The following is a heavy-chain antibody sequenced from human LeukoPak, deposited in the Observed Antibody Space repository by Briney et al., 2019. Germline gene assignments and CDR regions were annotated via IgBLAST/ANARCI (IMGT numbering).Heavy chain of an antibody. CDR2: ISSSGNSI. CDR1: GFTFSDYY. D-gene: IGHD6-19*01. Sequence: GGSLRLSCAASGFTFSDYYMSWIRQAPGKGLEWVSYISSSGNSIYYADSVKGRFTISRDTYKNTLYLQMNSLNAEDTAVYYCAKDLYTVPGACDYWGQGTLVTVSS. CDR3: AKDLYTVPGACDY. J-gene: IGHJ4*02. V-gene: IGHV3-11*01.